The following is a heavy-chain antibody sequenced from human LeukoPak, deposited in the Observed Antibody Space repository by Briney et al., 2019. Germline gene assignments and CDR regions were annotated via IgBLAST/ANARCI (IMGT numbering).Heavy chain of an antibody. J-gene: IGHJ4*02. Sequence: ASVKVSCKASGYTFTGYYMHWVRQAPGQGLEWMGWINPNSGGTNYAQKFQGRVTMTRDTSISTAYMELSRLRSDDTAVYYCATDRKSITGTTGISDYWGQGTLVTVSS. D-gene: IGHD1-7*01. CDR3: ATDRKSITGTTGISDY. V-gene: IGHV1-2*02. CDR1: GYTFTGYY. CDR2: INPNSGGT.